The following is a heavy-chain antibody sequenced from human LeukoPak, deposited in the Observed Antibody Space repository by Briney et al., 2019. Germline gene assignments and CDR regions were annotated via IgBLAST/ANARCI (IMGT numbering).Heavy chain of an antibody. D-gene: IGHD3-9*01. Sequence: SETLSLTCAVSGGSISSNKWWSWVRQPPGKGLEWIGEVYHSGSTNYNPSLKSRVTISVDKSKNQFSLKLSSVTAADTAVYYCARVLRYFDWLVWFDPWGQGTLVTVSS. J-gene: IGHJ5*02. CDR1: GGSISSNKW. CDR2: VYHSGST. V-gene: IGHV4-4*02. CDR3: ARVLRYFDWLVWFDP.